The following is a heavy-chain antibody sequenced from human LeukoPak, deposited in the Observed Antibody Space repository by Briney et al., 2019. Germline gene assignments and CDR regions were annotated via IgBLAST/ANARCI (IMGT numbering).Heavy chain of an antibody. D-gene: IGHD4-23*01. CDR1: GGSISSYY. CDR3: ARHPGWKPRNFDY. Sequence: SETLSLTCTVSGGSISSYYWSWIRQPPGKGLEWIGYMYYSGSTNYNPSLKSRVTISVDTSKNQFSLKLSSVTAADTAVYYCARHPGWKPRNFDYWGQGTLVTVSS. CDR2: MYYSGST. V-gene: IGHV4-59*08. J-gene: IGHJ4*02.